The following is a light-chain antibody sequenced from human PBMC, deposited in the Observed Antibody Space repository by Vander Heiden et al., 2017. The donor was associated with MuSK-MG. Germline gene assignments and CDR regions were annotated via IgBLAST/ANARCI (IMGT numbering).Light chain of an antibody. V-gene: IGKV1-17*01. Sequence: DMQMTQSPSSLSASVGDCGTISCRASHGIGNDLGWYQQKPGKAPKRLIYAASTLHSGVPSRFSGSTSGTDFTLTITSLQPEDFATYYCLQDTTYPLTFGGGTKVEIK. J-gene: IGKJ4*01. CDR1: HGIGND. CDR2: AAS. CDR3: LQDTTYPLT.